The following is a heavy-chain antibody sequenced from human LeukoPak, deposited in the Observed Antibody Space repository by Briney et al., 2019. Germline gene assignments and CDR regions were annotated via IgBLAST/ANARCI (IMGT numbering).Heavy chain of an antibody. D-gene: IGHD5-18*01. CDR1: GYTFTSYA. CDR3: ARYTAMVNFDY. J-gene: IGHJ4*02. V-gene: IGHV1-3*01. CDR2: INAGNGNT. Sequence: GASVKVSCKASGYTFTSYAIHWVRQAPGQSLEWMGWINAGNGNTKYSQNFQDRVTITRDTSAGTAYMELSSLRSEDTAVYYCARYTAMVNFDYWGQGTLVTVSS.